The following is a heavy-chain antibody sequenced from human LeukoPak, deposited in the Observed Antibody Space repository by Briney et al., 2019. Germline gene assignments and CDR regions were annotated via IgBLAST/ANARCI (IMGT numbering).Heavy chain of an antibody. D-gene: IGHD3-22*01. CDR1: GFTFSTYG. Sequence: GGSLRLSCAASGFTFSTYGMNWVRQAPGKGLEWVSSISSSSSYIYYADSVKGRFTISRDNAKNSLYLQMNSLRAEDTALYYCARLVVVGAFDIWGQGTMVTVSS. CDR3: ARLVVVGAFDI. J-gene: IGHJ3*02. CDR2: ISSSSSYI. V-gene: IGHV3-21*04.